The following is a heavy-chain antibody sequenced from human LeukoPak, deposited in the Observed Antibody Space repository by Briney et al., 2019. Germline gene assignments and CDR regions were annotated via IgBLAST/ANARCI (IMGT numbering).Heavy chain of an antibody. V-gene: IGHV3-23*01. J-gene: IGHJ1*01. D-gene: IGHD3-3*01. Sequence: GGSLRLSCAASGFTFNNYAMNWVRQGPGEGLEWVSAISGTGGSAYYADSVKGRFTVSRDNSKNTLYLEMNSLRADDTAVYYCAHAEKRESGHRFQHWGQGILVTVSS. CDR2: ISGTGGSA. CDR1: GFTFNNYA. CDR3: AHAEKRESGHRFQH.